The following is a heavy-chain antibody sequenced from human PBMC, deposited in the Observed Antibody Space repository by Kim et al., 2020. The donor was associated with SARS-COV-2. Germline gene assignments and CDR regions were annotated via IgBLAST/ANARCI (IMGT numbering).Heavy chain of an antibody. V-gene: IGHV3-30*03. J-gene: IGHJ4*02. CDR1: GFIFSSSA. Sequence: GGSLRLSCAASGFIFSSSAMHWVRQAPGKGLEWVARISHDGINKSYSDSVKGRFTISRDNSKNTLYLQMNSLESDDTAVYYCASDRSNSWFFAQWGPGT. CDR3: ASDRSNSWFFAQ. D-gene: IGHD3-3*01. CDR2: ISHDGINK.